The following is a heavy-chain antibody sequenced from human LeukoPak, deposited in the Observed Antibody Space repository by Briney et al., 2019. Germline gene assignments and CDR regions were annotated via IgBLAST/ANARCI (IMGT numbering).Heavy chain of an antibody. Sequence: GGSLRPFSAASGFTFSSYEMNWVRQAPGKGLEWVSYISSGGSTVYYADSVKGRFTISRDNAKNSLYLQMNSLRAEDTAVYYCARVIIVGATGICGQGTMVTVSS. V-gene: IGHV3-48*03. D-gene: IGHD1-26*01. CDR2: ISSGGSTV. J-gene: IGHJ3*02. CDR1: GFTFSSYE. CDR3: ARVIIVGATGI.